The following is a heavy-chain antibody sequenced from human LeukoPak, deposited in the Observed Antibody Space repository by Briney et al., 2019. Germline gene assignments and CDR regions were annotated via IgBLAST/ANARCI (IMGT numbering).Heavy chain of an antibody. CDR1: GFIFSSYA. V-gene: IGHV3-64*04. D-gene: IGHD2-15*01. CDR3: ARDLPMVE. CDR2: ISFNGGNT. Sequence: GGSLRLSCSASGFIFSSYAMHWVRQAPGKGLEYVSGISFNGGNTYFADSVKGRFTISRDNSKNTLYLQMNSLGVEDTAVYYCARDLPMVEWGQGTLVTVSS. J-gene: IGHJ4*02.